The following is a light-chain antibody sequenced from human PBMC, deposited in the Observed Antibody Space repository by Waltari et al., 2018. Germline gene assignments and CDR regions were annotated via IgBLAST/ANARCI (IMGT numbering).Light chain of an antibody. CDR3: HSRDASGVGGS. V-gene: IGLV3-19*01. CDR1: SLRGYY. CDR2: GKN. Sequence: SSELTQDPAVSVAMGQTVRITCQGNSLRGYYASWYQQRPGQAPILVIYGKNSRPSGVPDRVSGSSSDNTASLTITGAQAEDEATYYCHSRDASGVGGSFGGGTKLTVL. J-gene: IGLJ2*01.